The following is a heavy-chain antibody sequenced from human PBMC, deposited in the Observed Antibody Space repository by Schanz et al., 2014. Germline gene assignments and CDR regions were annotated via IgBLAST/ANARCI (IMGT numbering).Heavy chain of an antibody. D-gene: IGHD5-18*01. CDR1: GFMFEDYD. CDR2: ISGSGGDT. J-gene: IGHJ4*02. V-gene: IGHV3-23*01. CDR3: AKYGGGYSYGFVEY. Sequence: EVQLLASGGGLVQPGESLRLSCAASGFMFEDYDMHWVRQAPGKGLEWGSTISGSGGDTYPEDSVKGRFTISRDNSNTTLYLQMKSLRAEDTGVYYCAKYGGGYSYGFVEYWGQGILVTVST.